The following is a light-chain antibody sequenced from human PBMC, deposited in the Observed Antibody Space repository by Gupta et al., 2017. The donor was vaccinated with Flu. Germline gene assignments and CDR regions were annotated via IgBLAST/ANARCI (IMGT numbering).Light chain of an antibody. J-gene: IGLJ2*01. CDR1: SSDVGGYNY. Sequence: QSALTQPPSASGSPGQSVTISCTGTSSDVGGYNYVSWYQQPPGKAPKLMIYEVSKRPSGVPDRFSGSKSGTTASLTLSGLQAEDEADYYCRSYAGSNSYVVFGGGTKLTVL. V-gene: IGLV2-8*01. CDR2: EVS. CDR3: RSYAGSNSYVV.